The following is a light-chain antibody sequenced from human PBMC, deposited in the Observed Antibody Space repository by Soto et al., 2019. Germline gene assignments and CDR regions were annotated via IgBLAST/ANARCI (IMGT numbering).Light chain of an antibody. CDR2: EVN. CDR3: CSFAGSSTLWV. CDR1: TSDVGGYDV. J-gene: IGLJ3*02. Sequence: QSVLTQPASVSGSPGQSITSSCSGTTSDVGGYDVVSWYQQHPGKAPKLMIFEVNQRPSGVSDRFSGSKSGNTASLTISGLQAGDEADYYCCSFAGSSTLWVFGGGTKVTVL. V-gene: IGLV2-23*02.